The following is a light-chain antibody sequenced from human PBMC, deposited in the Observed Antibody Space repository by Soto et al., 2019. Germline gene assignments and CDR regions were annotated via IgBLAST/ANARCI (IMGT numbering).Light chain of an antibody. V-gene: IGKV3-15*01. J-gene: IGKJ4*01. CDR1: QSVSSN. Sequence: EIVMTQSPATLSVSPGERATLSCRASQSVSSNLVWYQQKPGQAPRLLIYGAFTRATGIPVRFSGSGSGTEFTLTISSLQSEDFAVYYCQQYKNWPPLTFGGGTKVEIK. CDR3: QQYKNWPPLT. CDR2: GAF.